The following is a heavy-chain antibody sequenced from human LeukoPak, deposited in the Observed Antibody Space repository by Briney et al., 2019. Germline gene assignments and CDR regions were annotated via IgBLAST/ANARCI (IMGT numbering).Heavy chain of an antibody. D-gene: IGHD4-23*01. V-gene: IGHV3-48*01. J-gene: IGHJ4*02. Sequence: GGSLRLSCAAPGFTFSTYSMNWVRQAPGKGLEWVSYISSSSSTIYYADSVKGRFTISRDNAKNSLYLQMNSLRAEDTAVYYCARGDYGGNWESNFDYWGQGTLVTVSS. CDR1: GFTFSTYS. CDR3: ARGDYGGNWESNFDY. CDR2: ISSSSSTI.